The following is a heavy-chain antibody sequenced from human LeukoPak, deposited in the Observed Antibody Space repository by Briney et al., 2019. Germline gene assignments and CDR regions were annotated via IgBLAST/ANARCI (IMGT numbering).Heavy chain of an antibody. V-gene: IGHV4-38-2*02. CDR3: ARDPLGPDY. Sequence: SETLSLTCTVSGYSISSGYYWGWIRQPPGKGLEWIASIYHSGSTYYNPSLKSRVTISVDTSKNQFSLKLSSVTAADTAVYYCARDPLGPDYWGQGTLVTVSS. CDR1: GYSISSGYY. CDR2: IYHSGST. J-gene: IGHJ4*02.